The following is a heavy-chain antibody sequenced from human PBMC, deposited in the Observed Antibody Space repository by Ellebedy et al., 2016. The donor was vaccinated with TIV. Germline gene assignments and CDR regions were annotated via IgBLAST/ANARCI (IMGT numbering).Heavy chain of an antibody. Sequence: GGSLRLXXAASGFTFSSYAMHWVRQAPGKGLEWVAVISYDGSNKYYADSVKGRFTISRDNSKNTLYLQMNSLRAEDTAVYYCARDRGAAGTLDYWGQGTLVTVSS. CDR1: GFTFSSYA. J-gene: IGHJ4*02. D-gene: IGHD6-19*01. CDR2: ISYDGSNK. V-gene: IGHV3-30-3*01. CDR3: ARDRGAAGTLDY.